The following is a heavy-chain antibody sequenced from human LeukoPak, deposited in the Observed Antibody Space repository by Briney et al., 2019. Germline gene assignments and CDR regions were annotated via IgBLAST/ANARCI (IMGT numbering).Heavy chain of an antibody. D-gene: IGHD3-22*01. CDR1: GVSISSYY. CDR2: VHYSGRN. CDR3: ARGRNYYDSSGYDDYFDY. J-gene: IGHJ4*02. V-gene: IGHV4-59*01. Sequence: SETLSLTCTVSGVSISSYYWSWIRQPPGKGLEWIGYVHYSGRNNYNPSLESRVTISVDTSKNQFSLKLSSVTAADTAVYYCARGRNYYDSSGYDDYFDYWGQGTLVTVSS.